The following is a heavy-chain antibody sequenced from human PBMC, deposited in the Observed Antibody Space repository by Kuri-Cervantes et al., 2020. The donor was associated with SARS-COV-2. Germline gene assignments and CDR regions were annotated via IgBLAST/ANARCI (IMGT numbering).Heavy chain of an antibody. Sequence: GESLKISCAVSGFASSNSAMSWVRQAPGKGLEWVSSISLNGGSQYYADSVKGRFIISRDNSKNTLYLQMSSLRAEDTAVYSCAKVHSGDNAYFDYWGQGTLVTVSS. CDR2: ISLNGGSQ. V-gene: IGHV3-23*01. D-gene: IGHD4/OR15-4a*01. CDR1: GFASSNSA. J-gene: IGHJ4*02. CDR3: AKVHSGDNAYFDY.